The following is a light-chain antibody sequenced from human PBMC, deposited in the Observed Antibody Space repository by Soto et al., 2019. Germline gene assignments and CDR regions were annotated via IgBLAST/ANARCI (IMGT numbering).Light chain of an antibody. CDR1: NNDVGFYNY. CDR3: NSYAGGLVL. J-gene: IGLJ2*01. V-gene: IGLV2-11*01. Sequence: QSVLTQPRSVSGSPGQSVTISCTGTNNDVGFYNYVSWYQQQLGKAPKLLIYDVNKRPSGVPPRFSGSKSANTASLTISGLQAADEADYYCNSYAGGLVLFGGGTKLT. CDR2: DVN.